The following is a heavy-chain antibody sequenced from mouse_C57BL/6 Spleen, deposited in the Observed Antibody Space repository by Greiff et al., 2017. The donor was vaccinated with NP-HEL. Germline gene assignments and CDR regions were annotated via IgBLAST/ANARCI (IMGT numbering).Heavy chain of an antibody. J-gene: IGHJ3*01. Sequence: EVKLVESGAELVKPGASVKLSCTASGFNIKDYYMHWVKQRTEQGLEWIGRIDPEDGETKYAPKFQGKATITADTSSNTAYLQLSSLTSEDTAVYYCATGYGGWFAYWGQGTLVTVSA. CDR2: IDPEDGET. D-gene: IGHD1-2*01. V-gene: IGHV14-2*01. CDR3: ATGYGGWFAY. CDR1: GFNIKDYY.